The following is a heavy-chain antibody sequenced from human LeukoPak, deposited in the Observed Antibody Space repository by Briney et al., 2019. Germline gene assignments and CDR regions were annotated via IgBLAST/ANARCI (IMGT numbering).Heavy chain of an antibody. CDR2: ISGSGGST. D-gene: IGHD5-18*01. V-gene: IGHV3-23*01. CDR3: AKARERGYSYGGHFDY. CDR1: GFTFSSYA. Sequence: GGSLRLSCAASGFTFSSYAMSWVRQAPGKGLEWVSAISGSGGSTYYADSVKGRFTISRDNSKNTLYLQMNSLRAEDTAVYYCAKARERGYSYGGHFDYWGQGTLVTVSS. J-gene: IGHJ4*02.